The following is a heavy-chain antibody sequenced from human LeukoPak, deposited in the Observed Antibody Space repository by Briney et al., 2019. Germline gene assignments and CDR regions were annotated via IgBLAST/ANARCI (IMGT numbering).Heavy chain of an antibody. J-gene: IGHJ4*02. Sequence: TGRSLRLSCAASGFSFSTYGMHWVRQAPGKGLEWVAVMSYDGRNTNYVDSVKGRFTVSRDNSKNTLYLQMNSLRAEDTAVYYCAKDHRVGSSRGLDFWGQGTLVSVST. CDR1: GFSFSTYG. D-gene: IGHD3-10*01. CDR2: MSYDGRNT. V-gene: IGHV3-30*18. CDR3: AKDHRVGSSRGLDF.